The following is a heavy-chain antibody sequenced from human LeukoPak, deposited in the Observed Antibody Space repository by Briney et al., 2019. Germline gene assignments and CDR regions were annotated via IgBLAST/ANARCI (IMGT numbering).Heavy chain of an antibody. CDR3: ARHRGYSYGAAGGMDV. D-gene: IGHD5-18*01. CDR2: IYYSGST. CDR1: GGSISSYY. J-gene: IGHJ6*02. V-gene: IGHV4-59*08. Sequence: SETLSLTCTVSGGSISSYYLSWIRQPPGKGLEWIGYIYYSGSTNYNPSLKSRVTISVDTSKNQFSLKLSSVTAADTAVYYCARHRGYSYGAAGGMDVWGQGTTVTVSS.